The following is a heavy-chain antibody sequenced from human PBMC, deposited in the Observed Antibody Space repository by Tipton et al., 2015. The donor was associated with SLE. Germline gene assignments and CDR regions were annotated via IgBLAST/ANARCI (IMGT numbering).Heavy chain of an antibody. CDR1: GFTFSSYV. V-gene: IGHV3-23*01. Sequence: SLRLSCAASGFTFSSYVMSWVRQVPGKGLEWVSSLSGSGASTYYADSVKGRFTISRDNSKNTLYLQMNSLRAEDTAIYYCARDARGSYYEDWGQGTLVTVSS. J-gene: IGHJ4*02. CDR3: ARDARGSYYED. CDR2: LSGSGAST. D-gene: IGHD1-26*01.